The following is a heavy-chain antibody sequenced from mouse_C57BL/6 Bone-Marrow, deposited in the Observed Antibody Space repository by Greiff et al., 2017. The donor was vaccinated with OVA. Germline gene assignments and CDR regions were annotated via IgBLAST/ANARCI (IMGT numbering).Heavy chain of an antibody. J-gene: IGHJ3*01. CDR3: ARERRLRAWFAY. CDR2: IDPSDSYT. CDR1: GYTFTSYW. D-gene: IGHD3-2*02. V-gene: IGHV1-69*01. Sequence: VQLQQPGAELVMPGASVKLSCKASGYTFTSYWMHWVKQRPGQGLEWIGEIDPSDSYTNYNQKFTGKSTLTVDKSSSTAYMQLSSLTSEDSAVYYCARERRLRAWFAYWGQGTLVTVSA.